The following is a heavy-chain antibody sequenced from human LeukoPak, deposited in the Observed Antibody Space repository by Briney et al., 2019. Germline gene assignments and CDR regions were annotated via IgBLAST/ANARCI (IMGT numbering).Heavy chain of an antibody. J-gene: IGHJ6*03. D-gene: IGHD3-3*01. Sequence: PGGSLRLSCAASGFTFSDYYMSWLGQAQGKGVEGVSYISSSGSSLFYAVSMKGRFSISGDHAKNSLSLHMNSLRAEDTAVYYCARDGYYDFWSGYYSHYYYYMDVWGKGTTVTVSS. CDR1: GFTFSDYY. V-gene: IGHV3-11*04. CDR3: ARDGYYDFWSGYYSHYYYYMDV. CDR2: ISSSGSSL.